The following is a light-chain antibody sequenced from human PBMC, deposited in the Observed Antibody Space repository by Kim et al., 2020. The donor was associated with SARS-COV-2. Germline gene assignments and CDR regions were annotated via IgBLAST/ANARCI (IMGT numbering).Light chain of an antibody. Sequence: DIVMTQSPLSLPVTPGEPASISCRSSQNLLHSNGYNYLDWYLQKPGQSPQLLIYLGSNRASGVPDRFSGSGSGTDFTLKISRVEAEDVGVYYCMQALQTPRTFGPGTKLEI. CDR1: QNLLHSNGYNY. J-gene: IGKJ2*01. CDR2: LGS. CDR3: MQALQTPRT. V-gene: IGKV2-28*01.